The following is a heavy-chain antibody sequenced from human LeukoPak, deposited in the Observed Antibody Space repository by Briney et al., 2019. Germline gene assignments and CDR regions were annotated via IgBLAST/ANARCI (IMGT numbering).Heavy chain of an antibody. Sequence: GGSLRLSCAASGFTFSSHAVHWVRQAPGKGLEWVAVISYDGSDKYYADSVKGRFTISRDNSKNTLYLQMDSLRAEDTAVYYCAKDLGYDYVWGEGNLYDYWGQGTLVTVSS. J-gene: IGHJ4*02. D-gene: IGHD3-16*01. CDR2: ISYDGSDK. V-gene: IGHV3-30*07. CDR1: GFTFSSHA. CDR3: AKDLGYDYVWGEGNLYDY.